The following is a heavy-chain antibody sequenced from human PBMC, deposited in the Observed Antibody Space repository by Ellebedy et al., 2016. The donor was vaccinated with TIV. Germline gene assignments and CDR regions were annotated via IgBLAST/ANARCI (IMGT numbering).Heavy chain of an antibody. CDR1: GYTFTGSY. CDR2: INPESADT. D-gene: IGHD2-8*01. CDR3: TRELTNIDSGDY. Sequence: AASVNVSCKASGYTFTGSYLHWVRQAPGQGPAWMGWINPESADTNYAQNFHGRVTVTRDTSTSTAFLELSRLRSDDTPGYYCTRELTNIDSGDYWGQGTLVTVSS. V-gene: IGHV1-2*02. J-gene: IGHJ4*02.